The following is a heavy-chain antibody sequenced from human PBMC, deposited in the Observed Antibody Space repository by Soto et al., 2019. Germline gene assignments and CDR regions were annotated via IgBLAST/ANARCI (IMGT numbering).Heavy chain of an antibody. V-gene: IGHV1-8*01. D-gene: IGHD6-13*01. CDR1: GYTVTSYD. Sequence: ASVKVSCKASGYTVTSYDINLVRQATGQGLEWMGWMNPNSGNTGYAQKFQGRVTMTRNTSISTAYMELSSLRSEDTAVYYCARRQQLVGNDPWGKGTLVTVSS. CDR2: MNPNSGNT. CDR3: ARRQQLVGNDP. J-gene: IGHJ5*02.